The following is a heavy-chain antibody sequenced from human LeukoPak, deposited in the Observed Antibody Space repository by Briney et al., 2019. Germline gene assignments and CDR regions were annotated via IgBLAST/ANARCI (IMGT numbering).Heavy chain of an antibody. V-gene: IGHV3-21*01. CDR3: ARAKSSGWYGALGY. Sequence: GGSLRLSCAASGFTFSSYSMIWVRQAPGKGLEWVSSISSSSSYIYYADSVKGRFTISRDNAKNSLYLQMNSLRAEDTAVYYCARAKSSGWYGALGYWGQGTLVTVSS. CDR1: GFTFSSYS. J-gene: IGHJ4*02. D-gene: IGHD6-19*01. CDR2: ISSSSSYI.